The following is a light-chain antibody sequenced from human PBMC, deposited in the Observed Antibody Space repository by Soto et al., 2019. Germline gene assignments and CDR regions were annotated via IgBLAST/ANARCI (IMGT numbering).Light chain of an antibody. CDR3: QYYESSLSGYV. Sequence: QSALTQPPSVSGAPGQRVTISCTGSSSNIGAGYDVHWYQQLPRTAPKLLIFASYNRPSGVPDRFSGSKSGTSASLAITGLQAEDEAEYYCQYYESSLSGYVFGIGTKVTVL. CDR1: SSNIGAGYD. J-gene: IGLJ1*01. CDR2: ASY. V-gene: IGLV1-40*01.